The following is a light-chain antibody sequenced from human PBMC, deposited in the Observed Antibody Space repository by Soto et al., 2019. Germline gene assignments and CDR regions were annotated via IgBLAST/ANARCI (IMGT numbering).Light chain of an antibody. CDR1: QSVSSSY. J-gene: IGKJ4*01. Sequence: EIVLTQSPGTLSLSPGERATLSCRASQSVSSSYLAWYQQRLGQAPRLLIYGASSRATGIPDRFSGSGSGTDFILTISRLEPEDFAVYYCQQYGGLSSLTFGGGTKVEIK. CDR2: GAS. V-gene: IGKV3-20*01. CDR3: QQYGGLSSLT.